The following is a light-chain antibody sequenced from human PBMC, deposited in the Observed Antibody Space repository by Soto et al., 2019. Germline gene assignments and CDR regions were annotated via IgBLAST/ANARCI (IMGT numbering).Light chain of an antibody. CDR1: ESVASNY. CDR3: QQYNNWPIT. Sequence: EIVLTQSPGTLSLSPGETATLSCRASESVASNYLAWYQQKPGQAPRLLMYGASSRATGIPARFSGSGSGTEFTLTISSLQSEDFEIYYCQQYNNWPITFGQGTRLEIK. J-gene: IGKJ5*01. CDR2: GAS. V-gene: IGKV3D-15*01.